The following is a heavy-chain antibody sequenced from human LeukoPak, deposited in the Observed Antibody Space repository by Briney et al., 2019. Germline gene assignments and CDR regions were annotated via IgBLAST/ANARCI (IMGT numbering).Heavy chain of an antibody. Sequence: SETLSLTCAVYGGSFSGYYWSWIRQPPGKGPEWIGEINHSGSTNYNPSLKSRVTISVDTSKNQFSLKLSSVTAADTAVYYCARGKATRYCSSTSCLNWFDPWGQGTLVTVSS. CDR3: ARGKATRYCSSTSCLNWFDP. J-gene: IGHJ5*02. CDR2: INHSGST. D-gene: IGHD2-2*01. CDR1: GGSFSGYY. V-gene: IGHV4-34*01.